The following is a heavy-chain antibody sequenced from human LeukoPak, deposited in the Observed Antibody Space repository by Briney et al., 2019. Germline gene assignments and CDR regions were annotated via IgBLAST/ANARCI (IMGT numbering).Heavy chain of an antibody. Sequence: GGSLRLSCAASGFTFSTYWMSWVRQAPGKGLEWVANIKQDGSEKYYVDSVKGRFTISRDNAKNSLYLQMNSLRAEDTAVYYCARGNLYHWNLFDYWGQGTLVTVSS. J-gene: IGHJ4*02. V-gene: IGHV3-7*01. CDR1: GFTFSTYW. CDR2: IKQDGSEK. CDR3: ARGNLYHWNLFDY. D-gene: IGHD1-7*01.